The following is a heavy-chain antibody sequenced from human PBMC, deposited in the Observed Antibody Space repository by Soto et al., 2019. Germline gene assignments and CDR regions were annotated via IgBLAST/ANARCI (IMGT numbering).Heavy chain of an antibody. CDR3: ARGMTPPGAPAWYYFDS. V-gene: IGHV4-61*02. Sequence: RSLPCTVSGASITGSSYWSWIRQPAGKGLEWIGRFSLSGTTSYNPSLRSRVTMSADVSKNQFSLRLTSVTAADTALYYCARGMTPPGAPAWYYFDSWGQGTLVTVSS. D-gene: IGHD2-8*02. J-gene: IGHJ4*02. CDR1: GASITGSSY. CDR2: FSLSGTT.